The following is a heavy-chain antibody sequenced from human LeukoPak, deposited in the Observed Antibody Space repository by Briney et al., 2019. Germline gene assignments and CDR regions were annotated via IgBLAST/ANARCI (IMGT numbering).Heavy chain of an antibody. D-gene: IGHD6-13*01. CDR3: AKDMLAAAGLYLLDY. CDR1: GFTFDDYA. CDR2: ISWNSGSI. V-gene: IGHV3-9*01. Sequence: GGSLRLSCAASGFTFDDYAMHWVRQAPGKGLEWVSGISWNSGSIGYADSVKGRFTISRDNAKNSLYLQMNSLRAEDTALYYCAKDMLAAAGLYLLDYWGQGTLVTVSS. J-gene: IGHJ4*02.